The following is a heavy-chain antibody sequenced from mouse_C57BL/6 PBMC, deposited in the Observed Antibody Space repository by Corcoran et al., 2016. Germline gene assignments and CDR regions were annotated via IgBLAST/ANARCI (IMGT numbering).Heavy chain of an antibody. Sequence: QIQLVQSGPELKQPGETVKISCKASGYTFTTYGMSWVKQAPGKGLKWMGWINTYSGVPTYADDFKGRVAFSLETSASTAYLQINNRKNEETATHVCASGGYYAMDYWGQGTSVTVSS. CDR2: INTYSGVP. D-gene: IGHD1-1*02. J-gene: IGHJ4*01. CDR3: ASGGYYAMDY. CDR1: GYTFTTYG. V-gene: IGHV9-3*01.